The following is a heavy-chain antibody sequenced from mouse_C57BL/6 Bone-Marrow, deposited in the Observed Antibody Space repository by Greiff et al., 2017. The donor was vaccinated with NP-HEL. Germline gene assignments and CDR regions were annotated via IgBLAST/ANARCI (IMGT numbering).Heavy chain of an antibody. V-gene: IGHV1-81*01. CDR1: GYTFTSYG. Sequence: VQLQESGAELARPGASVKLSCKASGYTFTSYGISWVKQRTGQGLEWIGEISPRSGNTYYNEKFKGKATLTADKSSSTAYMYLRSLTSEDSAFYFCARWGLRHWFAYWGQGTLVTVSA. CDR3: ARWGLRHWFAY. J-gene: IGHJ3*01. CDR2: ISPRSGNT. D-gene: IGHD2-4*01.